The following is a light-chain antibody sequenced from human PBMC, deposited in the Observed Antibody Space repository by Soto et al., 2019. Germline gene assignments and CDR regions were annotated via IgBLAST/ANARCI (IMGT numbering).Light chain of an antibody. CDR1: SSKIGNNY. Sequence: QSVVTQPPSVSAAPGQKVTISCSGSSSKIGNNYVSWYQQLPGTAPKLLIYENNKRPSGIPDRFSGSKSGTSATLGITGLQTGDEADYYCGTWDSSLSAYVFGTGTKVTVL. J-gene: IGLJ1*01. CDR2: ENN. CDR3: GTWDSSLSAYV. V-gene: IGLV1-51*02.